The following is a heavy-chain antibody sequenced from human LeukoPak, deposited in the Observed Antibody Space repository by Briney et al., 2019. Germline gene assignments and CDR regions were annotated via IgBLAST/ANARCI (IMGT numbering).Heavy chain of an antibody. CDR2: ISYDGSNK. CDR3: AKDPIGGYSGYDSS. Sequence: PGRSLRLSCAASGFTFSSYGMHWVRQAPGKGLEWVSVISYDGSNKYYADSVKGRFTISRDNSKNTLYLQMNSLRAEDTAVYYCAKDPIGGYSGYDSSWGQGTLVTVSS. CDR1: GFTFSSYG. D-gene: IGHD5-12*01. J-gene: IGHJ5*02. V-gene: IGHV3-30*18.